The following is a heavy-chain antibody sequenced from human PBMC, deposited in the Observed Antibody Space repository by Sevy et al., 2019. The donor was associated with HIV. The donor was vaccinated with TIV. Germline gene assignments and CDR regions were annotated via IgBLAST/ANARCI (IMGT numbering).Heavy chain of an antibody. CDR3: ARGSSSWYDY. Sequence: PSVKVSCKASGYTFTTYNIVWVRQAPGQGLEWLAWMSPYNGNKNYAQRVQGRVTMTTDTFTDTAFLELRSLKFDDTAVYYCARGSSSWYDYWGLGTLVTVSS. V-gene: IGHV1-18*01. J-gene: IGHJ4*02. CDR2: MSPYNGNK. CDR1: GYTFTTYN. D-gene: IGHD2-2*01.